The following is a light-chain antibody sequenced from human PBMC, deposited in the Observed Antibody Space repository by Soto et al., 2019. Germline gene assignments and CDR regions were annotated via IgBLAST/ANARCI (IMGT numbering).Light chain of an antibody. J-gene: IGKJ5*01. CDR2: DAS. Sequence: EIVLTQSPATLSLSPGERATLSCRASQSVSSNYLAWYQQKPGQAPRLLIYDASNRATGIPARFSGSGSGTDFTLTISSLQPEDFATYHCQQGYTTPITFGQGTRLEI. CDR3: QQGYTTPIT. V-gene: IGKV3D-20*02. CDR1: QSVSSNY.